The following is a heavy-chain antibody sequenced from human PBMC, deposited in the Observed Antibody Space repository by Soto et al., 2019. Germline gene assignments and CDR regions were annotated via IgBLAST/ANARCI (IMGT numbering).Heavy chain of an antibody. J-gene: IGHJ6*03. CDR1: GFTFSTYN. CDR3: ARKASGSGYYYMVV. D-gene: IGHD5-12*01. Sequence: SLRLSCAASGFTFSTYNINWVRQSPGKGLEWVAYIGSGSITIYYADSVKGRFTISRDKAKNSLYLQMNSLRADDTAVYYCARKASGSGYYYMVVWGLGTTVTVSS. V-gene: IGHV3-48*01. CDR2: IGSGSITI.